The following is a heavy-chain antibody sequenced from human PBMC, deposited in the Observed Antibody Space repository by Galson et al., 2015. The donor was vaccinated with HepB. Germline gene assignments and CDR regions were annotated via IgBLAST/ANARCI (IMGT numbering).Heavy chain of an antibody. V-gene: IGHV3-66*01. D-gene: IGHD6-19*01. CDR3: ARALVYSSGWYSRSFDF. CDR2: IYSAGST. CDR1: GFTVSSNY. Sequence: SLRLSCAASGFTVSSNYMSWVRQAPGKGLEWVSVIYSAGSTYYSDSVKGRFTISRDNSKNTLYLQMNSLGAEDTAVYYCARALVYSSGWYSRSFDFWGQGTLVTVSS. J-gene: IGHJ4*02.